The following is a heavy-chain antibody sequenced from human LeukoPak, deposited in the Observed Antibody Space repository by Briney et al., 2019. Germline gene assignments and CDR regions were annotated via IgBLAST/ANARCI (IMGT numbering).Heavy chain of an antibody. J-gene: IGHJ6*03. V-gene: IGHV3-7*01. CDR3: ARESGSTSYYYYYMDV. Sequence: GGSLRLSCAASGFTFSSYWMSWVRQAPGKGLEWVANIKQDGSEKYYVDSVKGRFTISRDNAKNSLYLQMNSLRPEDTAVCYCARESGSTSYYYYYMDVWGKGTTVTVSS. CDR2: IKQDGSEK. CDR1: GFTFSSYW. D-gene: IGHD2-2*01.